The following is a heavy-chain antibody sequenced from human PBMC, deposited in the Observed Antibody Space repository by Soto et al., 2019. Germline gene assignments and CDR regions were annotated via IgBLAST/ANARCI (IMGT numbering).Heavy chain of an antibody. Sequence: PSETLSLTCTVSGDSIRSSAFCWGRIRQPPGKGLEWIGSICYSGSTYYNPSLKSRVTISVDTSKSQFSLKLSSVTAADTAVYYCARRLSSGPPQHWGQGTLVTVSS. CDR3: ARRLSSGPPQH. CDR1: GDSIRSSAFC. CDR2: ICYSGST. J-gene: IGHJ1*01. V-gene: IGHV4-39*01. D-gene: IGHD3-22*01.